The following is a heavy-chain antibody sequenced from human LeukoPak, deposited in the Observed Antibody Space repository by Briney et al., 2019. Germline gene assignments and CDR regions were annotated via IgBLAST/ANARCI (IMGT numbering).Heavy chain of an antibody. CDR3: ARDTASVWYSSGWYEYFQH. CDR1: GYTFTSLY. J-gene: IGHJ1*01. CDR2: INPSSGST. Sequence: ASVKVSCKASGYTFTSLYMHWVGQASGQGREWMGVINPSSGSTSNAQKFQGRVTMTRDTSTSTVYMELSSLRSEDTAVYYCARDTASVWYSSGWYEYFQHWGQGTLVTVSS. D-gene: IGHD6-19*01. V-gene: IGHV1-46*01.